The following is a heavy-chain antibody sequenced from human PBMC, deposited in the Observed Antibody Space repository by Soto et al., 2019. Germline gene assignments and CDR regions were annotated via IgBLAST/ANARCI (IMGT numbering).Heavy chain of an antibody. Sequence: EVQLVESGGGLVQPGGSLRLSCSASGFTLSGRSMHWVRQAPGKGLEYVSGVSPDGNNEYYTDPVKGRFTISRDNSKNTLHLHMRSLRPEDTAVFYCARGFYGLDVWGQGTTVTVSS. CDR1: GFTLSGRS. J-gene: IGHJ6*02. V-gene: IGHV3-64D*08. CDR3: ARGFYGLDV. CDR2: VSPDGNNE.